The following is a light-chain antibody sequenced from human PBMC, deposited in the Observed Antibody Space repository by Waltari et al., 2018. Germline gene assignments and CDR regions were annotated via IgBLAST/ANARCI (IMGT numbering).Light chain of an antibody. CDR3: QSYDRSNQV. CDR1: SGSLASNY. J-gene: IGLJ2*01. CDR2: KAN. Sequence: NFMLTQPHSVSASPGKTVTIPCTRNSGSLASNYVPWYQQRPGSSPTTVVYKANQSPSGVPDRFSGSIDSSSNSASLTISGLKTDDEADYYCQSYDRSNQVFGGGTKLTVL. V-gene: IGLV6-57*01.